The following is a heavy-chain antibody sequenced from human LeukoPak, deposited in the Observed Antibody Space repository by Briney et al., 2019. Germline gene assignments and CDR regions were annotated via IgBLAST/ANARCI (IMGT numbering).Heavy chain of an antibody. Sequence: EASVKVSCKASGYTFTSYDINWVRQATGQGLEWMGWISAYNGNTNYAQKLQGRVTITTDTSTSTAYMELRSLRSDDTAVFYCARDLVDGVGAPGAYWGQGALVTVSS. CDR1: GYTFTSYD. J-gene: IGHJ4*02. CDR3: ARDLVDGVGAPGAY. CDR2: ISAYNGNT. V-gene: IGHV1-18*01. D-gene: IGHD1-26*01.